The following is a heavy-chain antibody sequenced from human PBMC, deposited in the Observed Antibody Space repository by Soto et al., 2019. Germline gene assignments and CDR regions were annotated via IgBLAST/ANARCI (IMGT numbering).Heavy chain of an antibody. CDR1: GFTFSSYS. V-gene: IGHV3-48*02. J-gene: IGHJ3*02. D-gene: IGHD3-3*01. CDR3: ARGPSQITIFGVVIAHDDAFDI. Sequence: GGSLRLSCAAFGFTFSSYSMNWVRQAPGKGLEWVSYISSSSSTIYYADSVKGRFTISRDNAKNSLYLQMNSLRDEDTAVYYCARGPSQITIFGVVIAHDDAFDIWGQGTMVTVSS. CDR2: ISSSSSTI.